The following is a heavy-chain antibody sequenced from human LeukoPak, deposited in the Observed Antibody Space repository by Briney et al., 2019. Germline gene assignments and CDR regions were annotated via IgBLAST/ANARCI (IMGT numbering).Heavy chain of an antibody. D-gene: IGHD3-10*01. J-gene: IGHJ4*02. V-gene: IGHV3-NL1*01. Sequence: DGYLRLSCAASGFTFSNFGMHWVPPAPGKGLEGVLAISGSGGSTYYAYPVKGRFSISRDNSKNTLYLQMNSLRAEDTAVYYCAKGFDYYGSGSYYYELDYWGQGTLVTVSS. CDR2: ISGSGGST. CDR3: AKGFDYYGSGSYYYELDY. CDR1: GFTFSNFG.